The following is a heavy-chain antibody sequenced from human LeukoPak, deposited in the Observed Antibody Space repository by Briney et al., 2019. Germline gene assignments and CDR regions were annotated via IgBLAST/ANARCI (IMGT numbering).Heavy chain of an antibody. CDR3: ARLDPGDV. J-gene: IGHJ6*02. Sequence: WVRQAPGKGLEWIGSFYYSGSTYYNPSLKSRVTISVDTSKNQFSLKLSSVTAADTAVYYCARLDPGDVWGQGTTVTVSS. CDR2: FYYSGST. D-gene: IGHD3-9*01. V-gene: IGHV4-39*01.